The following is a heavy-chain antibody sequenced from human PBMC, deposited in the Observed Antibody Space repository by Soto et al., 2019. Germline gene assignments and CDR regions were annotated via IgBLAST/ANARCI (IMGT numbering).Heavy chain of an antibody. D-gene: IGHD2-2*01. CDR3: ARVGHCSSTSCPLGWFDP. CDR1: GGTFSSYT. V-gene: IGHV1-69*02. J-gene: IGHJ5*02. CDR2: IIPILGIA. Sequence: ASVKVSCKASGGTFSSYTISWVRQAPGQGLEWMGRIIPILGIANYAQKFQGRVTITADKSTSTAYMELSSLRSEDTAVYYCARVGHCSSTSCPLGWFDPWGQGTLVTVSS.